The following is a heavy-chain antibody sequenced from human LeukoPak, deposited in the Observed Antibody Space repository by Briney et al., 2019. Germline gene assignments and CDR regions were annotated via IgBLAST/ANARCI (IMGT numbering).Heavy chain of an antibody. D-gene: IGHD3-10*01. J-gene: IGHJ4*02. CDR1: GYTFTSYG. V-gene: IGHV1-18*04. Sequence: ASVKVSCKAPGYTFTSYGISWVRQAPGQGLEWMGWISAYNGNTIYAQKLQGRVTMTTDTSTSTAYMELRSLRSDDTAVYYCAREGFYGSGSYQRYYFDYWGQGTLVTVSS. CDR3: AREGFYGSGSYQRYYFDY. CDR2: ISAYNGNT.